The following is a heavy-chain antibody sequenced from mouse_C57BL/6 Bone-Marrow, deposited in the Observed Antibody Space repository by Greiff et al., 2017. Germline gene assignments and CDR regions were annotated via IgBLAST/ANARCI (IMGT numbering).Heavy chain of an antibody. CDR3: ARSGYYGRGDY. Sequence: EVQLQQSGPGLAKPSQTLSLTCSVTGYSITRDYWNWIRKFPGNKLEYMGYISYSGSTYYNPSLKSRISITRDTSKNQYYLQLNSVTTEDTATYYCARSGYYGRGDYWGQGTSVTVSS. J-gene: IGHJ4*01. D-gene: IGHD1-1*01. CDR2: ISYSGST. CDR1: GYSITRDY. V-gene: IGHV3-8*01.